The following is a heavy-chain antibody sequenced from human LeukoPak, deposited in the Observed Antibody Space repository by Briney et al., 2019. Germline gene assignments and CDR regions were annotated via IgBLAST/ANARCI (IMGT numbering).Heavy chain of an antibody. CDR1: RGSISSGNYY. V-gene: IGHV4-61*02. Sequence: SETLSLTCTVSRGSISSGNYYWSWIRQPAGKGLEWIGRFHTRGSTNYNPSLKSRVVISVDTSKNQFSLKLNSVTAADTAVYYCARVSSSWYQDWYFDLWGRGTLVTVSS. CDR3: ARVSSSWYQDWYFDL. D-gene: IGHD6-13*01. J-gene: IGHJ2*01. CDR2: FHTRGST.